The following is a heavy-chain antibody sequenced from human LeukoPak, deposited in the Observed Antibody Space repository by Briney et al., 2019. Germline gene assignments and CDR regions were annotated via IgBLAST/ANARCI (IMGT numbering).Heavy chain of an antibody. V-gene: IGHV3-11*04. CDR3: ARDREGDTAMVN. CDR2: IDNSGGTK. CDR1: GFAFSDYY. D-gene: IGHD5-18*01. Sequence: PGGSLRISCAASGFAFSDYYMSWIRQAPGKGPELISYIDNSGGTKYYTDSVKGRFTISRDNAKNSLYLQMNSLRGDDTAIYYCARDREGDTAMVNWGQGTLVTVSS. J-gene: IGHJ4*02.